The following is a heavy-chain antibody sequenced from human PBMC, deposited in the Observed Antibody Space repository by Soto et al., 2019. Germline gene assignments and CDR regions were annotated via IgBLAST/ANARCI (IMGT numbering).Heavy chain of an antibody. CDR2: INHSGST. D-gene: IGHD2-2*01. CDR1: GGSFSGYY. CDR3: ARGRIRDIVVVPAADNWFDP. Sequence: QVQLQQWGAGLLKPSETLSLTCAVYGGSFSGYYWSWIRQPPGKGLEWMGEINHSGSTNYNPSLKGRVTKSVNTSKNQFSLKLSSVTAADTAVYYCARGRIRDIVVVPAADNWFDPWGQGTLVTVSS. V-gene: IGHV4-34*01. J-gene: IGHJ5*02.